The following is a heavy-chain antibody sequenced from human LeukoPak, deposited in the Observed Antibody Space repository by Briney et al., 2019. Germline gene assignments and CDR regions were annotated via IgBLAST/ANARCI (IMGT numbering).Heavy chain of an antibody. CDR1: GGSISSYY. J-gene: IGHJ1*01. CDR3: ATGDSSGYYFAEYFQH. D-gene: IGHD3-22*01. Sequence: PSETLPLTCTVSGGSISSYYWSWIRQPPGKGLEWIGYIYYSGSTNYNPSLKSRVTISVDTSKNQFSLKLSSVTAADTAVYYCATGDSSGYYFAEYFQHWGQGTLVTVSS. V-gene: IGHV4-59*08. CDR2: IYYSGST.